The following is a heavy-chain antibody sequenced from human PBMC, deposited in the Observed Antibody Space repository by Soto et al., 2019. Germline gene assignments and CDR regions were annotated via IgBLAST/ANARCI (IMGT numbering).Heavy chain of an antibody. CDR2: INAGNGNT. V-gene: IGHV1-3*01. J-gene: IGHJ6*03. Sequence: ASVKVSCKASGYTFTSYAMHWVRQAPGQRLEWMGWINAGNGNTKYSQKFQGRVTITRDTSASTAYMELSSLRSEDTAVYYCARGRFLEWLFKGYMDVWGKGTTVTVSS. CDR3: ARGRFLEWLFKGYMDV. D-gene: IGHD3-3*01. CDR1: GYTFTSYA.